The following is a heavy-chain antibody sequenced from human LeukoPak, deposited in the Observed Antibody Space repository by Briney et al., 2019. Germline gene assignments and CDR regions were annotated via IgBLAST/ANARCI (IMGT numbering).Heavy chain of an antibody. CDR3: ALCGYSRGVGSPYFYSYFDV. V-gene: IGHV1-18*01. J-gene: IGHJ6*03. D-gene: IGHD5-18*01. CDR1: GYTFTNYG. Sequence: ASVKVSCKASGYTFTNYGITWVRQAPGQGLEWMGWVSANNGDTQFAEKFQDRVTMTTDTSTNTAYMELRGLRSDDSAVYFCALCGYSRGVGSPYFYSYFDVWGKGTTVTISS. CDR2: VSANNGDT.